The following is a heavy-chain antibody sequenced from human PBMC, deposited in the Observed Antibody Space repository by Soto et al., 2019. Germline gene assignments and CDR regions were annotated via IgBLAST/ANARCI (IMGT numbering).Heavy chain of an antibody. CDR1: GGSISSYY. Sequence: SETLSLTCTVSGGSISSYYWIWIRQPAGKGLEWIGRIYTSGSTNYNPSLKSRVTMSVDTSKNQFSLKLSSVTAADTAVYYCARAPMVRGVNDAFDIWGQGTMVTVSS. V-gene: IGHV4-4*07. J-gene: IGHJ3*02. D-gene: IGHD3-10*01. CDR3: ARAPMVRGVNDAFDI. CDR2: IYTSGST.